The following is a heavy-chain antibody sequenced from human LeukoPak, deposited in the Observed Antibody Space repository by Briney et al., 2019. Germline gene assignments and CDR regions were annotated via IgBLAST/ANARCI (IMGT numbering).Heavy chain of an antibody. D-gene: IGHD6-19*01. CDR3: ARVAAVAGNRHFDY. Sequence: SETLSLTCAVYGGSFSGYYWNWIRQPPGKGLEWIGEINNSGSTNYNPSLKSRVTISRDTSKNQFSLKLSSVTAADTAVYYCARVAAVAGNRHFDYWGQGTLVTVSS. V-gene: IGHV4-34*01. J-gene: IGHJ4*02. CDR1: GGSFSGYY. CDR2: INNSGST.